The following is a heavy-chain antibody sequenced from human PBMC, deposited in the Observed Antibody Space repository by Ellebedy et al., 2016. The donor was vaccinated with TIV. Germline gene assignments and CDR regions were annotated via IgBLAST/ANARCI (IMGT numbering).Heavy chain of an antibody. CDR3: ARRSVIAPNDAFDI. V-gene: IGHV4-4*07. D-gene: IGHD2-21*01. CDR1: GGSMSSFY. Sequence: SETLSLXXTVSGGSMSSFYWNWIRQPAGKGLEWIGRIYVSGGTNYNPSLKSRVTMSVDTSKNQFSLKLSSVTAEDTAVYYCARRSVIAPNDAFDIWGQGTMVTVSS. CDR2: IYVSGGT. J-gene: IGHJ3*02.